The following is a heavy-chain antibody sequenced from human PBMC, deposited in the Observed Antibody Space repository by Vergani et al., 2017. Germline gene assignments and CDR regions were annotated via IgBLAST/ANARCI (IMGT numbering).Heavy chain of an antibody. D-gene: IGHD5-24*01. CDR3: AKLSGYNYKPPLWY. CDR2: ISGSGGST. J-gene: IGHJ4*02. Sequence: VQLQESGPGLVKPSETLSLTCTVSGGSISSYYWSWIRQPPGKGLEWVSAISGSGGSTYYADSVKGRFTISRDNSKNTLYLQMNSLRAEDTAVYYCAKLSGYNYKPPLWYWGQGTLVTVSS. CDR1: GGSISSYY. V-gene: IGHV3-23*01.